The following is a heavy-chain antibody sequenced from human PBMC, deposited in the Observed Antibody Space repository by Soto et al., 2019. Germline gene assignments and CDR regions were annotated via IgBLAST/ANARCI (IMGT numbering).Heavy chain of an antibody. D-gene: IGHD2-2*02. J-gene: IGHJ5*02. CDR2: IYHSGIT. V-gene: IGHV4-30-2*01. Sequence: SETLSLTCAVSGGSISSGPYSWSWLRQAPGKGLEWIGYIYHSGITHYNPSLKSRVTISLDRSKNQLSLRLSPVTAADTAVYYCDRGCSSTSCYTGFDPWGQGTHVTVYS. CDR1: GGSISSGPYS. CDR3: DRGCSSTSCYTGFDP.